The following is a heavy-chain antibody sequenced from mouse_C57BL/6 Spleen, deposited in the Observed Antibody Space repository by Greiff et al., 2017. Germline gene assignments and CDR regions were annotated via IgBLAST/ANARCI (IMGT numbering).Heavy chain of an antibody. V-gene: IGHV1-15*01. CDR3: KDYYGSSYYFDY. J-gene: IGHJ2*01. D-gene: IGHD1-1*01. CDR1: GYTFTDYE. Sequence: VQLQQSGAELVRPGASVTLSCKASGYTFTDYEMHWVKQTPVHGLEWIGAIDPETGGTAYNQKFKGKAILTADKSSSTAYMELRSLTSEDSAVYYCKDYYGSSYYFDYWGQGTTLTVSS. CDR2: IDPETGGT.